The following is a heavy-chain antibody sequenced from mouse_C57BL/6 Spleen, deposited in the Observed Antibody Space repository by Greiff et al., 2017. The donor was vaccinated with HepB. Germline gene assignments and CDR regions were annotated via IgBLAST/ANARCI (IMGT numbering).Heavy chain of an antibody. D-gene: IGHD2-14*01. CDR2: IHPNSGST. J-gene: IGHJ3*01. V-gene: IGHV1-64*01. CDR3: ARGEYDVEAWFAY. Sequence: QVQLQQPGAELVKPGASVKLSCKASGYTFTSYWMHWVKQRPGQGLEWIGMIHPNSGSTNYNEKFKSKATLTVDKSSSTAYMQLSSLTSEDSAVYYCARGEYDVEAWFAYWGQGTLVTVSA. CDR1: GYTFTSYW.